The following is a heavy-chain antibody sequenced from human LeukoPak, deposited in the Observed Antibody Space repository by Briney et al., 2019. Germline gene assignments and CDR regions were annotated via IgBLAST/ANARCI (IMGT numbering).Heavy chain of an antibody. V-gene: IGHV1-8*01. D-gene: IGHD4-17*01. J-gene: IGHJ5*02. CDR1: GYPFNNYD. CDR3: ARLSSHYGDYNVDP. CDR2: MNPHSGKT. Sequence: GAAVNVSCKCSGYPFNNYDNNWVRQATGQGLEWMGLMNPHSGKTGYAQNFQGRFTMPRDTSISTAYMELSSLRSEDTAVYYCARLSSHYGDYNVDPWGQGTLVTVSS.